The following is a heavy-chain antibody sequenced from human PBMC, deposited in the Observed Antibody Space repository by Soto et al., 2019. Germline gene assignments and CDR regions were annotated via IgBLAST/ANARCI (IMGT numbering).Heavy chain of an antibody. CDR2: ISSSSSTT. J-gene: IGHJ4*02. Sequence: EVQLVESGGGLIEPGGSLRLSCAASGFTFTTYSMNWVRQAPGKGLEWVSYISSSSSTTYYAGSVKGRFTISRDNAKNSLYLQMNSVRDEDTAVYYCARDAGSWGYWGQGTLVTVSS. CDR3: ARDAGSWGY. D-gene: IGHD3-10*01. V-gene: IGHV3-48*02. CDR1: GFTFTTYS.